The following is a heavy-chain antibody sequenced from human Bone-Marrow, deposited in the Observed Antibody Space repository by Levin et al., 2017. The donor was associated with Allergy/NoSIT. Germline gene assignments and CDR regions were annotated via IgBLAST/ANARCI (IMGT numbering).Heavy chain of an antibody. CDR2: IYSDGST. CDR3: AREMRRDGYRWDAFDI. CDR1: GFTVSSNY. V-gene: IGHV3-53*01. D-gene: IGHD5-24*01. J-gene: IGHJ3*02. Sequence: GESLKISCAASGFTVSSNYMSWVRQAPGKGLEWVSVIYSDGSTYYADSVKGRFTISRDNSKNTLYLQMNSLRAEDTAVYYCAREMRRDGYRWDAFDIWGQGTMVTVSS.